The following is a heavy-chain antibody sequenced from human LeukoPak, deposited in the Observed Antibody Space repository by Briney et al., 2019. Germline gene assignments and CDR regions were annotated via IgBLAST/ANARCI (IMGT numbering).Heavy chain of an antibody. CDR2: IIVDSGKT. CDR3: AADSTPMVRGFLIAFAY. J-gene: IGHJ4*02. V-gene: IGHV1-58*01. D-gene: IGHD3-10*01. Sequence: GASVKVSCKASGFTFSGSAVQWGRQARGQPLEWLGWIIVDSGKTQYQQRLQQRVTITRDMSTNTAYMELSSLTPEDTAVYYCAADSTPMVRGFLIAFAYWGQGAQVTVSS. CDR1: GFTFSGSA.